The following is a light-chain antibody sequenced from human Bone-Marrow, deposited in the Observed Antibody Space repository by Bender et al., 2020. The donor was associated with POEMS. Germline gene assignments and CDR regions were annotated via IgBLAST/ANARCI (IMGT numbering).Light chain of an antibody. Sequence: QSALTQPASVSGSPGQSITISCTGTSSDGGSDKLVSWYQQHPGKAPKLMIYEGSKRPSGVSNRFSGSKSGNTASLTISGLQAEDEADYYCCSYAGSSTLVFGGGTKLTVL. J-gene: IGLJ3*02. CDR1: SSDGGSDKL. CDR2: EGS. CDR3: CSYAGSSTLV. V-gene: IGLV2-23*01.